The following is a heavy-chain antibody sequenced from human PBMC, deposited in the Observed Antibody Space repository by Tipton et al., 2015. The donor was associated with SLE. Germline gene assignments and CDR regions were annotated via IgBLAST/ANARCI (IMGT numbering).Heavy chain of an antibody. Sequence: SLRLSCAASGFTFSTYAMHWVRQAPGKGLEYVSAISSNGGSTYYANSVKGRFTISRDNSKNTLYLQMGSLRPEDMAVYYCARAFIGATFDSWGQGTLVTVSS. V-gene: IGHV3-64*01. J-gene: IGHJ4*02. CDR3: ARAFIGATFDS. CDR1: GFTFSTYA. D-gene: IGHD3-10*01. CDR2: ISSNGGST.